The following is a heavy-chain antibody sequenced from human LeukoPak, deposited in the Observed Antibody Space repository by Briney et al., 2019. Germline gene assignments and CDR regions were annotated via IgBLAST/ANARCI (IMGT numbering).Heavy chain of an antibody. CDR2: ISFDGGHR. J-gene: IGHJ4*02. CDR1: GFTFSSYA. CDR3: ARPRTIAAAGIFGAFDY. Sequence: GGSLRLSCAASGFTFSSYAMHWVRQAPGKELEWVAVISFDGGHRYYADSVKGRFTISRDNSKNTLYLQMNSLRPEDTALYYCARPRTIAAAGIFGAFDYWGQGTLVTVSS. V-gene: IGHV3-30-3*01. D-gene: IGHD6-13*01.